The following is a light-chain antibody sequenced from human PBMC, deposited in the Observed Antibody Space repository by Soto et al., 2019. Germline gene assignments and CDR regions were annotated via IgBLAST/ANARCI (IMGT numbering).Light chain of an antibody. CDR2: DAS. CDR3: QQRSNWPRT. CDR1: QSVSSY. J-gene: IGKJ1*01. V-gene: IGKV3-11*01. Sequence: EIVLTQSPATLSLSPGERATLSCRASQSVSSYLAWYQQKPGQAPRLLIYDASNRATGIPARFSGSASGTDFSLTISSLEPEDFAVYYCQQRSNWPRTFGQGTKVEIE.